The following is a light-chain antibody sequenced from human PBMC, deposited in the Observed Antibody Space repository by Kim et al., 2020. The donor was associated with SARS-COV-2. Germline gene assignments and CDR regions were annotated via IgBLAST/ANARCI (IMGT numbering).Light chain of an antibody. CDR3: QQYDGSLLH. Sequence: ETVLTQSPGTLSLSPGERATLSCRASQTVTSNYLAWYQQNPGQAPRLLIYGASSRATGIPDRFSGSGSGTDFTLTISRLEPEDFAVYYCQQYDGSLLHFGRGTRLEIK. CDR2: GAS. J-gene: IGKJ5*01. CDR1: QTVTSNY. V-gene: IGKV3-20*01.